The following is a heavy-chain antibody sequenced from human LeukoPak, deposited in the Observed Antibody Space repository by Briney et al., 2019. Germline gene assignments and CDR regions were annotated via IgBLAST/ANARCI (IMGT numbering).Heavy chain of an antibody. CDR1: GFTFDDYA. D-gene: IGHD3-22*01. J-gene: IGHJ5*02. CDR3: AKDSRYYYDSSGSTGWFDP. CDR2: ISWNSGSI. Sequence: GGSLRLSCAASGFTFDDYAMHWVRQAPGKGLEWVSGISWNSGSIGYADSVKGRFTISRDNAKNSLYLQMNSLRAEDTALYYCAKDSRYYYDSSGSTGWFDPWGQGTLVTVSS. V-gene: IGHV3-9*01.